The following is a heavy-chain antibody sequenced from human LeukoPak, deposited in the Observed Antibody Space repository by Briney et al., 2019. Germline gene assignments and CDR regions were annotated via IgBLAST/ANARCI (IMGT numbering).Heavy chain of an antibody. CDR2: IYYSGST. V-gene: IGHV4-59*01. CDR1: GGSIISYY. D-gene: IGHD6-19*01. Sequence: SETLSLTCTVSGGSIISYYCRWIRQPPGKGLEWIGYIYYSGSTNYNPSLKSRVTISVDTSKNQFSLKLSSVTAADTAVYYCARGSGWYNYWGQGTLVTVSS. J-gene: IGHJ4*02. CDR3: ARGSGWYNY.